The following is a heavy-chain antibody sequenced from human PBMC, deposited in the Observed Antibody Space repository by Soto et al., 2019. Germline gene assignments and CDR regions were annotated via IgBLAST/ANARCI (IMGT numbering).Heavy chain of an antibody. V-gene: IGHV4-59*08. Sequence: SETLSLTCTVSGGSISSYYWSWIRQPPGKGLEWIGYIYYSGSTNYNPSLKSRVTISVDTSKNQFSLKLSSVTAADTAVYYCARLLLFYYCNDSGEAYYIWGRGSMVPVS. CDR2: IYYSGST. D-gene: IGHD1-20*01. J-gene: IGHJ3*02. CDR3: ARLLLFYYCNDSGEAYYI. CDR1: GGSISSYY.